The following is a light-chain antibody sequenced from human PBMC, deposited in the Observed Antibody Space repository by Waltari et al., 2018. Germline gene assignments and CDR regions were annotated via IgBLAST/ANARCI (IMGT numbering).Light chain of an antibody. Sequence: DIRMTQSPSTLSASAGDRVIISCRASQSISKWLAWYQQKPGKAPKLLIYEASTLKSGVPSRFSGTGSGTDVTLTISSLQPDDFATYYCQQYNSYSLLTFGGGTKVEIK. CDR2: EAS. CDR3: QQYNSYSLLT. V-gene: IGKV1-5*03. CDR1: QSISKW. J-gene: IGKJ4*01.